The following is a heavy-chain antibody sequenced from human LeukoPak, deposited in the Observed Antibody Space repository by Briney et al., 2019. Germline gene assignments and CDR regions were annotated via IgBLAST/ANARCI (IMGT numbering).Heavy chain of an antibody. V-gene: IGHV3-7*01. Sequence: GGSLRLSCAASGFTFSSYWMSWVRQAPGKGLEWVANIKQDGSEKYYVDSVKGRFTISRDNSKNTLYLQMNSLGAGGTAVYYCTRGDFYVGAQDYWGQGTLVAVSS. CDR2: IKQDGSEK. CDR1: GFTFSSYW. J-gene: IGHJ4*02. CDR3: TRGDFYVGAQDY. D-gene: IGHD1-26*01.